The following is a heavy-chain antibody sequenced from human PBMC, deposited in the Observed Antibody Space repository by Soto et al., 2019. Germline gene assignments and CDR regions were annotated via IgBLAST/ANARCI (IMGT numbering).Heavy chain of an antibody. CDR3: ARVMGDGSGNFWWFAV. D-gene: IGHD3-10*01. Sequence: QVQLQESGPGLVKPSQTLSLTCSVSGGSVNSGAFYWGWIRQSPGKGLECLGYIYSFGNTFYNPSLKSRVTISLDTSKNQFSLRLTSVIAADTAIYYCARVMGDGSGNFWWFAVWGQGTLVTVSS. CDR2: IYSFGNT. V-gene: IGHV4-31*03. J-gene: IGHJ5*02. CDR1: GGSVNSGAFY.